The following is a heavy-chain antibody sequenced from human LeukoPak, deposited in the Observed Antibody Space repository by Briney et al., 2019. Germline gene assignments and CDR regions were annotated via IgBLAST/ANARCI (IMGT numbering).Heavy chain of an antibody. CDR3: AKSIAARRYYFDY. Sequence: GGSLRLSCAASGFTFSSYSMNWVRQAPGKGLEWVSSISSSSSYIYYADSVKGRFTISRDNAKNSLYLQMNSLRAEDTAVYYCAKSIAARRYYFDYWGQGTLVTVSS. D-gene: IGHD6-6*01. V-gene: IGHV3-21*04. CDR1: GFTFSSYS. J-gene: IGHJ4*02. CDR2: ISSSSSYI.